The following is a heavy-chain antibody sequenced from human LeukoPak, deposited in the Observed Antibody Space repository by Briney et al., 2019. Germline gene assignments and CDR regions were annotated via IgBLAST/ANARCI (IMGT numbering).Heavy chain of an antibody. Sequence: GGSLRLSCAASGFTFSSYAMSWVRQAPGKGLEWVSSISSSSYIYHADSVKGRFTISRDNAKNSLYLQMNSLRAEDTAVYYCARVDGYSYGFDYWGQGTLVTVSS. CDR3: ARVDGYSYGFDY. CDR1: GFTFSSYA. V-gene: IGHV3-21*01. J-gene: IGHJ4*02. CDR2: ISSSSYI. D-gene: IGHD5-18*01.